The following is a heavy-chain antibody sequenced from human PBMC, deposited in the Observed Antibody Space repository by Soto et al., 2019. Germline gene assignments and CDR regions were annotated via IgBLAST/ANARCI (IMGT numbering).Heavy chain of an antibody. Sequence: GGSLRLSCAASGFTFSSYGMHWVRQAPGKGLEWVAVIWYDGSNKYYADSVKGRFTISRDNSKNTLYLQMNSLRAEDTAVYYCARPSFTTVGSFSYYYGMDVWGQGTTVTVSS. V-gene: IGHV3-33*01. J-gene: IGHJ6*02. CDR3: ARPSFTTVGSFSYYYGMDV. CDR2: IWYDGSNK. CDR1: GFTFSSYG. D-gene: IGHD4-4*01.